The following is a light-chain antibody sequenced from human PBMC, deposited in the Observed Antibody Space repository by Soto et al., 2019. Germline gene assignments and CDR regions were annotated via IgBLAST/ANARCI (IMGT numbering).Light chain of an antibody. CDR3: SSYTSINTYV. Sequence: QSALTQPASVSGSPGQSITISCTGTSSDVGGYDYVSWYQQHAGKAPRLMIFEGRNRPAGVSNRFSGSKSGNTASLTISGLQGDDEADYYCSSYTSINTYVFGPGTKVTVL. J-gene: IGLJ1*01. CDR1: SSDVGGYDY. CDR2: EGR. V-gene: IGLV2-14*01.